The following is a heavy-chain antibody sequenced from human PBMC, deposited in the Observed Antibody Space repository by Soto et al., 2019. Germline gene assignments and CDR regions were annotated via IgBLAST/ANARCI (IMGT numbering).Heavy chain of an antibody. J-gene: IGHJ4*02. V-gene: IGHV3-30*03. CDR1: GFSFRNYG. CDR2: IAHDESKK. Sequence: QDQLVESGGGVVQPERSLRLSCVVSGFSFRNYGMVWVRQAPGKGLEWVAAIAHDESKKYYADSVKGRFIISRENSKKTLFLQINSLRVEDTAVYYCVGGWTWGDYWGQGTLVTVSS. CDR3: VGGWTWGDY. D-gene: IGHD3-16*01.